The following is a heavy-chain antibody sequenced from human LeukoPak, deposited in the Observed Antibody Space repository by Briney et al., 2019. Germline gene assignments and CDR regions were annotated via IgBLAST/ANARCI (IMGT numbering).Heavy chain of an antibody. CDR2: ISYDGSNK. Sequence: GGSLRLSCAASGFTFSSYGMHWVRQAPGKGLERVAVISYDGSNKYYADSVKGRFTISRDNSKNTLYLQMNSLRAEDTAVYYCAKLSGSNYYDSSGYYPLLGAFDIWGQGTMVTVSS. CDR1: GFTFSSYG. V-gene: IGHV3-30*18. CDR3: AKLSGSNYYDSSGYYPLLGAFDI. J-gene: IGHJ3*02. D-gene: IGHD3-22*01.